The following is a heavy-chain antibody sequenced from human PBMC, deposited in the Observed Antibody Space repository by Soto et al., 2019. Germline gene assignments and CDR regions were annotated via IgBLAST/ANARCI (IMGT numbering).Heavy chain of an antibody. V-gene: IGHV1-18*04. Sequence: VSVKVSCKASGYTFTSYGISWVRQAPGQGLEWMGWISAYNGNTNYAQKLQGRVTMTTDTSTSTAYMELRSLRSDDTAVYYCARRAYDILTGYSPYYFDYWGQGTLVTVSS. CDR1: GYTFTSYG. CDR3: ARRAYDILTGYSPYYFDY. D-gene: IGHD3-9*01. CDR2: ISAYNGNT. J-gene: IGHJ4*02.